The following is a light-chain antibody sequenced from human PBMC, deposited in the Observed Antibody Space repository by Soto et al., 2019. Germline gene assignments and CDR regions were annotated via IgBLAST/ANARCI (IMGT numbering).Light chain of an antibody. J-gene: IGLJ7*01. CDR3: YTWGTGSAIVV. CDR1: SGHSNYA. V-gene: IGLV4-69*01. Sequence: QPVLTQSPSASASLGASVKLTCTLSSGHSNYAIAWHQQQPEKGPRYLMKVNSGGSHIKGDGIPDRFSGSSSGAERYLFIDSLLSTDAAGYYYYTWGTGSAIVVFGGGTQLTVL. CDR2: VNSGGSH.